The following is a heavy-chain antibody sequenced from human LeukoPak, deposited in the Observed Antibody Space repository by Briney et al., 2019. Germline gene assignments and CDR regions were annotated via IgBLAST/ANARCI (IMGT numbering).Heavy chain of an antibody. J-gene: IGHJ4*02. V-gene: IGHV1-58*01. CDR1: GFTFTSSA. CDR3: AADTTYCDGDCLDY. Sequence: ASVKVSCKASGFTFTSSAVQWVRQARGQRLEWIGWIVVGSGNTNYAQKFQGRATITRDMSTSTSYMELSSLRSEDTAVYYCAADTTYCDGDCLDYWGQGTLVTVSS. D-gene: IGHD2-21*02. CDR2: IVVGSGNT.